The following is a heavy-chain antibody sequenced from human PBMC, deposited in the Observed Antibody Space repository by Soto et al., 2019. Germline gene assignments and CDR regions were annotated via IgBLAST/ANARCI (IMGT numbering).Heavy chain of an antibody. Sequence: QVQLVESGGGVVQPGTSLRLSCAASGFTFSTYGMHWVRQTPGKGLEWVAIIWYEGLNIYYADSVKGRFTISRDDSKNTVYLEMNSLRPGDTAVYYCARAGPYCGSDCYPWAFDIWGLGTVVTVSS. D-gene: IGHD2-21*02. CDR2: IWYEGLNI. CDR1: GFTFSTYG. CDR3: ARAGPYCGSDCYPWAFDI. J-gene: IGHJ3*02. V-gene: IGHV3-33*01.